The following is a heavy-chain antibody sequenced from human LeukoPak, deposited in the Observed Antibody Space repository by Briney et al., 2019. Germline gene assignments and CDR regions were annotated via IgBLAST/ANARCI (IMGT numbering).Heavy chain of an antibody. CDR2: ISSSSSYI. V-gene: IGHV3-21*01. D-gene: IGHD1-26*01. CDR1: GFTFSSYS. CDR3: ARANEVGDPDY. J-gene: IGHJ4*02. Sequence: PGESLRLSCAASGFTFSSYSMNWVRQAPGKGLEWVSSISSSSSYICYADSVKGRFTISRDNAKNSLYLQMNSLRAEDTAVYYCARANEVGDPDYWGQGTLVTVSS.